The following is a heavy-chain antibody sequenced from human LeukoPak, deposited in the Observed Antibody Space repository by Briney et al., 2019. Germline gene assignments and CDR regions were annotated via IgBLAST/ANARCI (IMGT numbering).Heavy chain of an antibody. D-gene: IGHD2-2*01. CDR2: FDPEDGET. J-gene: IGHJ4*02. CDR3: ATATSQSWPLIDY. Sequence: SVKVSCKACGGTFSSYAISWVRQAPGQGLEWMGGFDPEDGETIYAQKFQGRVTMTEDTSTDTVYMELSSLRSEDTAVYYCATATSQSWPLIDYWGQGTLVTVSS. V-gene: IGHV1-24*01. CDR1: GGTFSSYA.